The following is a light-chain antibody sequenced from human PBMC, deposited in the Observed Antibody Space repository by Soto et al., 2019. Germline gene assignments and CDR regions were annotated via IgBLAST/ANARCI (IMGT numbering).Light chain of an antibody. CDR1: QSVSGN. J-gene: IGKJ1*01. CDR3: QQYHSTLRWT. Sequence: IVMTQSPATLSVSPGERATLSCRASQSVSGNLAWYQQKPGQAPRLLIYGASNRATGIPDRFSGSGSGTDFTLTISSLQAEDVAVYYCQQYHSTLRWTFGQGTKVDIK. V-gene: IGKV3D-15*01. CDR2: GAS.